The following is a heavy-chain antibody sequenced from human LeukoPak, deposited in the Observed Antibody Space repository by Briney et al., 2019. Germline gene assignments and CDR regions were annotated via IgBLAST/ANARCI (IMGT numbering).Heavy chain of an antibody. CDR1: GYSISSGYN. D-gene: IGHD7-27*01. CDR3: ARLFLGTWYYMNV. J-gene: IGHJ6*03. CDR2: IYHSGST. V-gene: IGHV4-38-2*02. Sequence: SETLSLTCTVSGYSISSGYNWGWIRQPPGKGLEWIGSIYHSGSTYYNPSLKSRVTISVDTSKNQFSLKLSSVTAADTAVYYCARLFLGTWYYMNVWGKGTTVTVSS.